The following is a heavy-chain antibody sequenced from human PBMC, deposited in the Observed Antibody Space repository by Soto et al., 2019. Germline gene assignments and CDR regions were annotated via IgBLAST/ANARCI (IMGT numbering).Heavy chain of an antibody. D-gene: IGHD3-10*01. CDR1: GFTFSSYA. Sequence: PGGSLRLSCSASGFTFSSYAMHWVRQAPGKGLEYVSAISSNGGSTYYADSVKGRFTISRDNSKNTLYLQMNSLRAEDTAVYYCAKDTGGGSGSYLYYYYYYGMDVWGQGTTVTVS. J-gene: IGHJ6*02. CDR2: ISSNGGST. V-gene: IGHV3-64*04. CDR3: AKDTGGGSGSYLYYYYYYGMDV.